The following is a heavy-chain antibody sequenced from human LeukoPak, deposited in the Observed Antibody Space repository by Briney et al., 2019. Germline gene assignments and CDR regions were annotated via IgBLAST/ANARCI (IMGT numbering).Heavy chain of an antibody. V-gene: IGHV3-23*01. J-gene: IGHJ4*02. Sequence: PGGSLRLSCAASGFTFSSHAMSWVRQAPGKGLEWVSAITGSGGSTYYADSVKGRFTISRDNAKSTLYLQMNSLRAEDTAVYYCARDLSGSIDYSGQGTLVTVSS. CDR3: ARDLSGSIDY. CDR2: ITGSGGST. D-gene: IGHD3-10*01. CDR1: GFTFSSHA.